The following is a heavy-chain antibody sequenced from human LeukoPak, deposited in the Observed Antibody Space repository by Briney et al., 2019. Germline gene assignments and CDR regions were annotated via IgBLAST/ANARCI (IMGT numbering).Heavy chain of an antibody. Sequence: GGSLRLSCAASGFTFSSYAMHWVRQAPGKGLEYVSAISSNGGSTYYANSAKGRFTISRDNSKNTLYLQMGSLRAEDMAVYYCARDSSGWPRYAFDIWGQGTMVTVSS. CDR1: GFTFSSYA. J-gene: IGHJ3*02. CDR3: ARDSSGWPRYAFDI. CDR2: ISSNGGST. D-gene: IGHD6-19*01. V-gene: IGHV3-64*01.